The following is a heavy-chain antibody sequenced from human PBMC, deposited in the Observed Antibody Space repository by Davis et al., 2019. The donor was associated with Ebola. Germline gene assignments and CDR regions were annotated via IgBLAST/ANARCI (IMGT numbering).Heavy chain of an antibody. CDR1: GFTFSSYA. J-gene: IGHJ4*02. V-gene: IGHV3-23*01. CDR2: ISGSGGST. CDR3: AKDSHPFSTGTTHY. D-gene: IGHD1-7*01. Sequence: GGSLRLSCAASGFTFSSYAMSWVRQAPGKGLEWVSAISGSGGSTYYADSVKGRFTISRDNSKNTLYLQMNSLRAEDTAVYYCAKDSHPFSTGTTHYWGQGALVTVSS.